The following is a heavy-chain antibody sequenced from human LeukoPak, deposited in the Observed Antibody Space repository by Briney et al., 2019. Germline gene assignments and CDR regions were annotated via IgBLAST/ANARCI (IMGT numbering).Heavy chain of an antibody. V-gene: IGHV3-30*03. CDR1: GFTFSSYS. CDR3: AREYSSSQSGAFDY. CDR2: ISYDGSNK. Sequence: GGSLRLSCAASGFTFSSYSMNWVRQAPGKGLEWVAVISYDGSNKYYADSVKGRFTISRDNSKNTLYLQMNSLRAEDTAVYYCAREYSSSQSGAFDYWGQGTLVTVSS. J-gene: IGHJ4*02. D-gene: IGHD6-13*01.